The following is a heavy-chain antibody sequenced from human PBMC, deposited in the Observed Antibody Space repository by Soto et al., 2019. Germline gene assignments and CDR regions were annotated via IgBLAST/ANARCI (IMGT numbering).Heavy chain of an antibody. CDR1: GFTFSSYT. CDR3: ARELMPAAGSGDFYAMDV. Sequence: GGSLRLSCAASGFTFSSYTMHWVRQAPGKGLEWVAVITYNGNEYYTDSVRGRFTISRNSSRTTVYLQMNSLRPGDTALYYCARELMPAAGSGDFYAMDVWGQGTTVTVSS. D-gene: IGHD6-13*01. V-gene: IGHV3-30*04. CDR2: ITYNGNE. J-gene: IGHJ6*02.